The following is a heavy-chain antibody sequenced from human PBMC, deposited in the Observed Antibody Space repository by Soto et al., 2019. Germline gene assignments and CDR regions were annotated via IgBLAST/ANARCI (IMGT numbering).Heavy chain of an antibody. J-gene: IGHJ4*02. V-gene: IGHV4-34*01. CDR1: GGSFSGYY. CDR3: AGRAYYDFWSGYYRINY. Sequence: PSETLSLTCAVYGGSFSGYYWSWIRQPPGKGLEWIGEINHSGSTNYNPSLKSRVTISVDTSKNQFSLKLSPVTAADTAVYYCAGRAYYDFWSGYYRINYWGQGTLVTVSS. CDR2: INHSGST. D-gene: IGHD3-3*01.